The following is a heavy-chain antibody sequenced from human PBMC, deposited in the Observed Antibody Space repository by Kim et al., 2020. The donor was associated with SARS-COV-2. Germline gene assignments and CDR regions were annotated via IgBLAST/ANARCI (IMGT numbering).Heavy chain of an antibody. V-gene: IGHV5-10-1*01. D-gene: IGHD5-18*01. CDR3: ARDVDTASGAYYYGMDV. CDR2: IDPSDSYT. CDR1: GYSFTSYW. Sequence: GESLKISCKGSGYSFTSYWISWVRQMPGKGLEWMGRIDPSDSYTNYSPSFQGHVTISADKSISTAYLQWSSLKASDTAMYYCARDVDTASGAYYYGMDVLGQGTTVTVSS. J-gene: IGHJ6*02.